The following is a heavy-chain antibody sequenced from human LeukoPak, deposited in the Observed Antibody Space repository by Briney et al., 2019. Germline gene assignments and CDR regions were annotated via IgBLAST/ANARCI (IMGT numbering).Heavy chain of an antibody. CDR1: GFTFSSYP. Sequence: GGSLRLSCAASGFTFSSYPMNWVRQAPGKGLEWVSYISSSSSTIYYADSVRGRFTISRDNAKNSLYLKMNSLRAEDTAVYYCARPSAMPWDYYYYMDVWGKGTTVTVSS. CDR2: ISSSSSTI. CDR3: ARPSAMPWDYYYYMDV. V-gene: IGHV3-48*01. D-gene: IGHD2-2*01. J-gene: IGHJ6*03.